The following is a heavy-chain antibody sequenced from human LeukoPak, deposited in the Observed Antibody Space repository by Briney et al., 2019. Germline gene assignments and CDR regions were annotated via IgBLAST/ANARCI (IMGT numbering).Heavy chain of an antibody. CDR2: ISSSSSTI. CDR1: GFTFSSYS. V-gene: IGHV3-48*01. J-gene: IGHJ4*02. Sequence: PGGPLRLSCAASGFTFSSYSMNWVRQAPGKGLEWVSYISSSSSTIYYADSVKGRFTISRDNAKNSLYLQMNSLRAEDTAVYYCARGYCSGGSCYRVHDYWGQGTLVTVSS. D-gene: IGHD2-15*01. CDR3: ARGYCSGGSCYRVHDY.